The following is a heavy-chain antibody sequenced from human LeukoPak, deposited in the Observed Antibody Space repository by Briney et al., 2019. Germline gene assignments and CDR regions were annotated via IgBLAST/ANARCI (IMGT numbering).Heavy chain of an antibody. Sequence: GGSLRLSCAASGFTFSSYAMSWVRQAPGKGLEWVSAISGSGGSTYYADSVKGRFTISRDNSKNTLYLQMNSPRAEDTAVYYCAKDPMYYYDSSGYIDYWGQGTLVTVSS. V-gene: IGHV3-23*01. CDR2: ISGSGGST. CDR3: AKDPMYYYDSSGYIDY. CDR1: GFTFSSYA. J-gene: IGHJ4*02. D-gene: IGHD3-22*01.